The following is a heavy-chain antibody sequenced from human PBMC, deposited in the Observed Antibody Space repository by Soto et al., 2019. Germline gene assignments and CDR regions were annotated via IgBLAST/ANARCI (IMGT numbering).Heavy chain of an antibody. V-gene: IGHV3-21*01. Sequence: EVQLVESGGGLVKPGGSLRLSCAASGFTFSSYSMNWVRQAPGKGLEWVSSISSSSSYIYYADSVKGRFTISRDNAKNSLYLQMNSLRAEDTAVYYCAGLYGDGYWFDPWGQGTLVTVSS. CDR3: AGLYGDGYWFDP. CDR1: GFTFSSYS. CDR2: ISSSSSYI. D-gene: IGHD4-17*01. J-gene: IGHJ5*02.